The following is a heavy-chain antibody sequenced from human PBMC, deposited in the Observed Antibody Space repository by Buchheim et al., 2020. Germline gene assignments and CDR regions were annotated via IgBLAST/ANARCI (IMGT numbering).Heavy chain of an antibody. D-gene: IGHD1-26*01. CDR3: ARVNSGSAPGRWLDA. J-gene: IGHJ5*02. V-gene: IGHV1-18*01. Sequence: QSQVVQSGSEVKKPGASVTLSCKASGYSFSSYGITWVRRAPGQGLEWIGWINTYNGFTKYAQKFQGRVTLTTDRPTSTASMELRSLRSDDTAVYHCARVNSGSAPGRWLDAWGQGTL. CDR2: INTYNGFT. CDR1: GYSFSSYG.